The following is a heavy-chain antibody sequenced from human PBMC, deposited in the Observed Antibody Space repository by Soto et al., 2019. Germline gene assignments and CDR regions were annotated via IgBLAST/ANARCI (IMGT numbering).Heavy chain of an antibody. CDR3: ARGVAARPGYYYYMDV. V-gene: IGHV1-69*02. Sequence: QVQLVQSGAEVKKPGSSVKVSCKASGGTFSSYTISWVRQAPGQGLEWMGRIIPILGIANYAQKFQGRVTITADKSTSTAYMERSSLRAEDTAVYYCARGVAARPGYYYYMDVWGKGTTVTVSS. D-gene: IGHD6-6*01. CDR1: GGTFSSYT. J-gene: IGHJ6*03. CDR2: IIPILGIA.